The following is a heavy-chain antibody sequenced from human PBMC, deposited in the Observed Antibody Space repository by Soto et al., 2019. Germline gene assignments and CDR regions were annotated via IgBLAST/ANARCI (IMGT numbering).Heavy chain of an antibody. Sequence: QVHLVQSGAEVKKPGASVKVSCKASGYTFTSYGITWVRQAPGQGLEWMGWISAHNGNTDYAQKLQGRVIVTRDTSTSTAYMELMSLISDDPAVYDCARGRYGDYWGHGALVTVSS. CDR1: GYTFTSYG. V-gene: IGHV1-18*01. D-gene: IGHD1-1*01. CDR2: ISAHNGNT. J-gene: IGHJ4*03. CDR3: ARGRYGDY.